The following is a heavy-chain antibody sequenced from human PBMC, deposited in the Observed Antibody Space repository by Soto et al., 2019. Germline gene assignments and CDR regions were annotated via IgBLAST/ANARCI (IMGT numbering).Heavy chain of an antibody. Sequence: QLQLQESGPGLVKPSETLSLTCTVSGGSISSSSYYWGWIRQPPGKGLEWIGSIYYSGSTYYNPSLKSRVTISVDTSMNQFSLKLSSVTAADTAVYYCARLALHFPGYSSGDDYWGQGTLVTVSS. J-gene: IGHJ4*02. CDR2: IYYSGST. D-gene: IGHD6-19*01. CDR1: GGSISSSSYY. V-gene: IGHV4-39*01. CDR3: ARLALHFPGYSSGDDY.